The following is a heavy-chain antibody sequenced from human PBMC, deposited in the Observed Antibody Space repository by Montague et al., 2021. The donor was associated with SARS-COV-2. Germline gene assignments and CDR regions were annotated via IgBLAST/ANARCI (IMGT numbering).Heavy chain of an antibody. D-gene: IGHD3-3*01. CDR3: ARGRAARSITIFGVVNPAIRYYYYMDV. V-gene: IGHV4-34*01. J-gene: IGHJ6*03. CDR1: GGSFSGYY. Sequence: SETLSLTCAVYGGSFSGYYWSWIRQPPGKGLKWIGEINDSGGTYYNPSLKSRVTISVDTSKNQFSLKLSSVTAADTAVYYCARGRAARSITIFGVVNPAIRYYYYMDVWGKGTTVTVSS. CDR2: INDSGGT.